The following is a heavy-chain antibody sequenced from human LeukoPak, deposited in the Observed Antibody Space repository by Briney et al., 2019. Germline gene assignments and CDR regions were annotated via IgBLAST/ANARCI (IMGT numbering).Heavy chain of an antibody. D-gene: IGHD2-15*01. Sequence: ASVKVSCKASGYTFTGYYMHWVRQAPGQGLEWMGWINPNSGGTNYAQKFQGRVTMIRDTSISTAYMELSRLRSDDTAVYYCAREGDIVVVVAAAFDPWGQGTLVTVSS. CDR1: GYTFTGYY. J-gene: IGHJ5*02. CDR2: INPNSGGT. CDR3: AREGDIVVVVAAAFDP. V-gene: IGHV1-2*02.